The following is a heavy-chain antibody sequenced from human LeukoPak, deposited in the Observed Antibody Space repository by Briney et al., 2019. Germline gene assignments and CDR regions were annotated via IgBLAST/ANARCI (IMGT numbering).Heavy chain of an antibody. D-gene: IGHD6-6*01. V-gene: IGHV3-11*04. J-gene: IGHJ4*02. CDR1: GFSFSDSY. Sequence: AGGSLRLSCAASGFSFSDSYMSWIRQAPGKGLEWVSYISSSSSTIYYADSVKGRFTISRDNAKNSLYLQMNSLRAEDTAVYYCAREGYVYSSLLFDYWGQGTLVTVSS. CDR2: ISSSSSTI. CDR3: AREGYVYSSLLFDY.